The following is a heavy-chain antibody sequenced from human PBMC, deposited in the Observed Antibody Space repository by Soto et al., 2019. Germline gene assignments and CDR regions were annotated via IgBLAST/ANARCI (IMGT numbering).Heavy chain of an antibody. Sequence: SETLSLTCTVSGGSISNKRYYWGWIRQPPGKGLEWIGSIHYSGSTYDNPSLKSRVTISVDTSKNQLSLKLKSVTDADTAVYYCARHVPLGYCTTKSCDLLYRFDAWGQGNQVTVSS. CDR3: ARHVPLGYCTTKSCDLLYRFDA. J-gene: IGHJ5*02. CDR1: GGSISNKRYY. V-gene: IGHV4-39*01. D-gene: IGHD2-8*01. CDR2: IHYSGST.